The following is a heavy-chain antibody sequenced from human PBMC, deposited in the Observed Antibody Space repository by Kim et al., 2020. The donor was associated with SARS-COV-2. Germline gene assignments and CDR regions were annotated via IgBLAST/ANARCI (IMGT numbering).Heavy chain of an antibody. V-gene: IGHV3-23*01. Sequence: GGSLRLSCAASGFTFSSYAMSWVRQAPGKGLEWVSAISGSGGSTYYADSVKGRFTISRDNSKNTLYLQMNSLRAEDTAVYYCASSSGYYSTPFDYWGQGTLVTVSS. CDR1: GFTFSSYA. CDR3: ASSSGYYSTPFDY. D-gene: IGHD3-22*01. CDR2: ISGSGGST. J-gene: IGHJ4*02.